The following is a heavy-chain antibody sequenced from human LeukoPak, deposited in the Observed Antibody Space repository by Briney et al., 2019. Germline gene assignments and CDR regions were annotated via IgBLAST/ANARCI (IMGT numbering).Heavy chain of an antibody. Sequence: GGSLRLSCVASGFTVSSNYMIWVRQAPGKELEWVSVIHSDGATHYADSVKGRFTISRDTSKNTLYLQMNSLRAEDTAEYYCASTSIIRGYDHDQYYWGQVTLVTVSS. J-gene: IGHJ4*02. CDR3: ASTSIIRGYDHDQYY. CDR1: GFTVSSNY. CDR2: IHSDGAT. V-gene: IGHV3-53*01. D-gene: IGHD5-12*01.